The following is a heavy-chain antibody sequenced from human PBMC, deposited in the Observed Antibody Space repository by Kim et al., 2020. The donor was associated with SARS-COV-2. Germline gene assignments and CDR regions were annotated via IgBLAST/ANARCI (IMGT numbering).Heavy chain of an antibody. CDR3: ARPYSGYDYGTYYFDY. D-gene: IGHD5-12*01. V-gene: IGHV3-30*07. J-gene: IGHJ4*02. Sequence: VKGRFTISRDNSKNTLYLQMTSLRAEDTAVYYCARPYSGYDYGTYYFDYWGQGTLVTVSS.